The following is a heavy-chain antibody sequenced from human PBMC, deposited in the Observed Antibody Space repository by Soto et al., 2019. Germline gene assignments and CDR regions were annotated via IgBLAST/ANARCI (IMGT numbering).Heavy chain of an antibody. J-gene: IGHJ4*02. CDR3: ATYESARGGDFDY. D-gene: IGHD3-22*01. V-gene: IGHV3-72*01. Sequence: EVQLVESGGGLVQPGGSLRLSCAASGFTFSDKYMDWVRQAPGKGLEWVGRIRNKANSYTTEYAASVKGRFTISRDDSKTSLYLQMSSLKTEDTAVYCCATYESARGGDFDYWGQGTLVTVSS. CDR2: IRNKANSYTT. CDR1: GFTFSDKY.